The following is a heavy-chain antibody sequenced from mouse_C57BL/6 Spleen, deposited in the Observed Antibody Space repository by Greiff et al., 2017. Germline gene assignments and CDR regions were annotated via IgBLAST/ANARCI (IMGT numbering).Heavy chain of an antibody. D-gene: IGHD1-1*01. CDR3: ARSPYYYGSSFWYFDV. CDR1: GYSFTGYY. J-gene: IGHJ1*03. Sequence: EVMLVESGPELVKPGASVKISCKASGYSFTGYYMNWVKQSPEKSLEWIGEINPSTGGTTYNQKFKAKATLTVDKSSSTAYMQLKSLTSEDSAVYYCARSPYYYGSSFWYFDVWGTGTTVTVSS. CDR2: INPSTGGT. V-gene: IGHV1-42*01.